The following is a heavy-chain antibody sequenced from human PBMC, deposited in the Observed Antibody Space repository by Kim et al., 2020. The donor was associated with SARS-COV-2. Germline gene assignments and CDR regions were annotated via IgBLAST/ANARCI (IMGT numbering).Heavy chain of an antibody. CDR2: ISSSSSYT. V-gene: IGHV3-11*06. D-gene: IGHD3-10*01. J-gene: IGHJ6*02. CDR1: GFTFSDYY. Sequence: GGSLRLSCAASGFTFSDYYMSWIRQAPGKGLEWVSYISSSSSYTNYADSVKGRFTISRDNAKNSLYLQMNSLRAEDTAVYYCARDTYGSGSFGNYYYYGMDVWGQGTTVTVSS. CDR3: ARDTYGSGSFGNYYYYGMDV.